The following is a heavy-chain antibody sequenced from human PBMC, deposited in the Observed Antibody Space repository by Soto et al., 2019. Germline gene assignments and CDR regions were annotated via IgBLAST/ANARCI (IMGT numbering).Heavy chain of an antibody. J-gene: IGHJ4*02. CDR3: AIRRAYRNSWYYFDS. Sequence: ASVKVSCKVSGYTFTDNYIHWVQQVPGKGPEWMGLVDPEDGQTAYAEKFQGRVTLSADTSTDTAYMQLSGLKSEDTAVYYCAIRRAYRNSWYYFDSWGQGTLVTVTS. CDR1: GYTFTDNY. CDR2: VDPEDGQT. D-gene: IGHD1-7*01. V-gene: IGHV1-69-2*01.